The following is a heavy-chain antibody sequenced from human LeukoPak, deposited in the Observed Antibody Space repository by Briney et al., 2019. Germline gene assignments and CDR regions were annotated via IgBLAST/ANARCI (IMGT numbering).Heavy chain of an antibody. CDR2: ISSSGSTI. CDR1: AFTCRDYY. CDR3: ARDQGGNSILEFDY. D-gene: IGHD4-23*01. V-gene: IGHV3-11*01. Sequence: GGSLRLACAASAFTCRDYYMSWIRQAPWKGLEGVSYISSSGSTIYYAVSVKGRFTISRDNAKNSLYLQMNSLRAEDTAVYYCARDQGGNSILEFDYWGQGTLVTVSS. J-gene: IGHJ4*02.